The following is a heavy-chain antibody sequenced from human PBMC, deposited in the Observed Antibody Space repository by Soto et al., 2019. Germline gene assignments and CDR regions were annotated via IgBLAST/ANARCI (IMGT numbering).Heavy chain of an antibody. CDR3: ARHVVNYDFWSGYPSFDP. Sequence: SETLSLTCTVSGGSISSSSYYWGWIRQPPGKGLEWIGSIYYSGSTYYNPSLKSRVTISVDTSKNQFSLKLSSVTAADTAVYYCARHVVNYDFWSGYPSFDPWGQGTLVTVSS. D-gene: IGHD3-3*01. J-gene: IGHJ5*02. CDR1: GGSISSSSYY. V-gene: IGHV4-39*01. CDR2: IYYSGST.